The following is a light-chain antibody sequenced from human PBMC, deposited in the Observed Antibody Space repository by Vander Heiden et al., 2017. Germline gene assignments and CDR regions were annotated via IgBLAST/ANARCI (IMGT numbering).Light chain of an antibody. CDR2: GTT. CDR3: LLYYGGVQV. J-gene: IGLJ2*01. CDR1: TGAVTSGQY. Sequence: QTVVTQEPPLTVSPGGTVTLTCASSTGAVTSGQYPNWFQQKPGQAPRALIYGTTNKHSWTPARFSGSLLGGKAALTLSGVQPEDEAEYYCLLYYGGVQVFGGGTKLTVL. V-gene: IGLV7-43*01.